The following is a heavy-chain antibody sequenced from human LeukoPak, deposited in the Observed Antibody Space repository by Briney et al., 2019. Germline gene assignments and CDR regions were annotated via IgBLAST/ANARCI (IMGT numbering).Heavy chain of an antibody. V-gene: IGHV3-30*02. CDR1: GFTFRSYG. CDR2: IGYDGSNK. J-gene: IGHJ6*03. CDR3: AKDSYYYYIDV. Sequence: SGGSLRLSCAASGFTFRSYGMHWVRQAPGKGLEWVTCIGYDGSNKYYTDSVKGRFTISRDNSKNTLYLAMNSLRTEDTAVYYCAKDSYYYYIDVWGKGTTVTVSS.